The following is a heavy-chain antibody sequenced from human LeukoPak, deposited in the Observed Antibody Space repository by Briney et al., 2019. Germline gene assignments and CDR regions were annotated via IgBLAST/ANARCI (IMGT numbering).Heavy chain of an antibody. Sequence: GGSLRLSCAASGFTFSSYSMNWVRQAPGKGLEWVSSISSSSRYIYYADSVKGRFTISRDNATNSLYLQMNSLRAEDTAVYYCAELGITMIGGVWGKGTTVTISS. CDR3: AELGITMIGGV. CDR2: ISSSSRYI. J-gene: IGHJ6*04. CDR1: GFTFSSYS. D-gene: IGHD3-10*02. V-gene: IGHV3-21*01.